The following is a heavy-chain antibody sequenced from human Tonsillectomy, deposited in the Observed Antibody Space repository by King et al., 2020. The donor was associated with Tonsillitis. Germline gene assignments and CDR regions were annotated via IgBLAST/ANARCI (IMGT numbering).Heavy chain of an antibody. D-gene: IGHD3-3*01. V-gene: IGHV1-2*02. J-gene: IGHJ3*02. CDR1: GYTFTGYY. CDR3: ARVRPEWLLYLTDAFDI. CDR2: INPNSVCT. Sequence: QLVQSGADGKKPGASVKVSCKASGYTFTGYYMHWVRQAPVQGLEWMGWINPNSVCTNYSQEFQGRVTMTRDTSISTAYMGLRRLRSDDTAVYYCARVRPEWLLYLTDAFDIWGQGTMVTVSS.